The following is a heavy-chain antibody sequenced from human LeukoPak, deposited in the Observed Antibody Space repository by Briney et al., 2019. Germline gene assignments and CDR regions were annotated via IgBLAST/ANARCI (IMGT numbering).Heavy chain of an antibody. Sequence: GASVKVSCKASGYTFTGYYMHWVRQAPGQGLEWMGWINPNSGGTNYAQKFQGSVTMTRDTSISTAYMELSRLRSDDTAVYYCARDRPLITMVRGVTFDYWGQGTLVTVSS. D-gene: IGHD3-10*01. J-gene: IGHJ4*02. CDR3: ARDRPLITMVRGVTFDY. CDR1: GYTFTGYY. V-gene: IGHV1-2*02. CDR2: INPNSGGT.